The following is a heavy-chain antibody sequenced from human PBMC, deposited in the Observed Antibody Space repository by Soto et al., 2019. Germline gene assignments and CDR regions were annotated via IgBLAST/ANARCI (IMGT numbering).Heavy chain of an antibody. CDR2: ISGSGGST. CDR3: AKVFERQVEMATIKGDAFDI. Sequence: GGSLRLSCAASGFTFSSYAMSWVRQAPGKGLEWVSAISGSGGSTYYADSVKGRFTISRDNSKNTLYLQMNSLRAEDTAVYYCAKVFERQVEMATIKGDAFDIWGEGTTVTF. D-gene: IGHD5-12*01. J-gene: IGHJ3*02. CDR1: GFTFSSYA. V-gene: IGHV3-23*01.